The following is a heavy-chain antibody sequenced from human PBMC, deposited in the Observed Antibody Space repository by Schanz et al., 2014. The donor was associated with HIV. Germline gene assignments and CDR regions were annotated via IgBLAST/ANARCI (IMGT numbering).Heavy chain of an antibody. CDR1: GFTFSNYG. V-gene: IGHV3-30*18. CDR3: AKDLAGEDLLLFHFVIHY. Sequence: QVQLVESGGGVVQPGRSLRLSCAASGFTFSNYGMHWVRQAPGKGLEWVAFISYDGSAQYEDSLKGRFFISRDYSKNTLYLQMNSLRTDDTAVYYCAKDLAGEDLLLFHFVIHYWGQGALVTVSS. CDR2: ISYDGSA. D-gene: IGHD2-21*02. J-gene: IGHJ4*02.